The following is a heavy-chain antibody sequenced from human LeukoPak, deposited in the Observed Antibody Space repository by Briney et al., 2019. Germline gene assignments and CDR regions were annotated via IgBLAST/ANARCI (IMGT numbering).Heavy chain of an antibody. CDR3: ARDTPPNALDY. D-gene: IGHD2-2*01. CDR1: GGCISSYY. J-gene: IGHJ4*02. Sequence: PSETLSLTCTVSGGCISSYYWSWIRQPPGKGLEWIGYIYYRGTTKYNPSLKSRVTISVDTSKNQLSLKLNSVTAADTAVYYCARDTPPNALDYWGQGTLVTVSS. CDR2: IYYRGTT. V-gene: IGHV4-59*01.